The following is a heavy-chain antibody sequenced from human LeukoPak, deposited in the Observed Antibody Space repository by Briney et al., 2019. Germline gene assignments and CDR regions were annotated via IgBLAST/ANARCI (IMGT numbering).Heavy chain of an antibody. J-gene: IGHJ4*02. Sequence: SWVRQAPGKGLEWVANIKQDGSEKYYVDSVKGRFTISRDNAKNSLYLQMNSLRAEDTAVYYCARGATKSIRFLEWLLLDYWGQGTLVTVSS. D-gene: IGHD3-3*01. V-gene: IGHV3-7*01. CDR2: IKQDGSEK. CDR3: ARGATKSIRFLEWLLLDY.